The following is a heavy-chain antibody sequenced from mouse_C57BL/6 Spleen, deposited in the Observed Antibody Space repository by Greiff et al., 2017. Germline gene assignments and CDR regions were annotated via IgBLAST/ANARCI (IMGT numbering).Heavy chain of an antibody. Sequence: QVQLQQSGAELVRPGASVTLSCKASGYTFTDYEMHWVKQTPVHGLEWIGAIDPETGGTAYNQKFKGKAILTADKSSSTAYMELRSLTSEDSAVYYFTRSGYYSKNYAMDYWGQGTSVTVSS. CDR1: GYTFTDYE. J-gene: IGHJ4*01. V-gene: IGHV1-15*01. CDR2: IDPETGGT. CDR3: TRSGYYSKNYAMDY. D-gene: IGHD2-5*01.